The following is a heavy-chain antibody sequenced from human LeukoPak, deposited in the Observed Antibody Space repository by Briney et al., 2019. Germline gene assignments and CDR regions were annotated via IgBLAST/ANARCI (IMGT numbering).Heavy chain of an antibody. CDR2: IIPISGTA. V-gene: IGHV1-69*05. Sequence: ASVKVSCKASGGTFSSYAISWVRQAPGQGLEWMGGIIPISGTANYAQKFQGRVTITTDESTSTAYMELSSLRSEDTAVYYCARGPPRGYCSSTSCYFPFDPWGQGTLVTVSS. D-gene: IGHD2-2*01. CDR1: GGTFSSYA. J-gene: IGHJ5*02. CDR3: ARGPPRGYCSSTSCYFPFDP.